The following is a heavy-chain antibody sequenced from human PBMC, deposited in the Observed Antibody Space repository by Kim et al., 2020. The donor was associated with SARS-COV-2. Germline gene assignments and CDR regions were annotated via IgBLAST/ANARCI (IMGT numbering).Heavy chain of an antibody. Sequence: SETLSLTCTVSGGSISSGGYYWSWIRQHPGKGLEWIGYIYYSGSTSYNPSLKSRVTISVDTSKNQFSLKLSSVTAADTAVYYCARGRRGYSSSLQWVQGTLVTVSS. CDR1: GGSISSGGYY. V-gene: IGHV4-31*03. D-gene: IGHD6-6*01. J-gene: IGHJ4*02. CDR2: IYYSGST. CDR3: ARGRRGYSSSLQ.